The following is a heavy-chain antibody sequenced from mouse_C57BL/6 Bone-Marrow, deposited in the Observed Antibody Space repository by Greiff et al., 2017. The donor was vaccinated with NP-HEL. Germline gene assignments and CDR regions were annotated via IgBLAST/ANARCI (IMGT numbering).Heavy chain of an antibody. CDR3: TRDYYGSEGFAY. J-gene: IGHJ3*01. V-gene: IGHV5-9-1*02. Sequence: EVQLQESGEGLVKPGGSLKLSCAASGFTFSSYAMSWVRQTPEKRLEWVAYISSGGGYIYYADTVKGRFTISRDNARNTLYLQMSSLKSEDTAMYYCTRDYYGSEGFAYWGQGTLVTVSA. CDR1: GFTFSSYA. CDR2: ISSGGGYI. D-gene: IGHD1-1*01.